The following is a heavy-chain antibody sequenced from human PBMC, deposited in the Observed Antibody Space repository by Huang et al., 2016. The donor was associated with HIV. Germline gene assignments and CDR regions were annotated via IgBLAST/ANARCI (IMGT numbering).Heavy chain of an antibody. Sequence: QVQLVESGGGVVQPGRSLRVSCAASGFSFANYVVHWVRQAPGKRVEWVTFISNDGSSRYYAESVKGRLTISRDNFKIALYLQMNRLRGDDTAVYYCTREYTVAGAFDLWGQGTMVTVSS. J-gene: IGHJ3*01. CDR3: TREYTVAGAFDL. D-gene: IGHD5-12*01. V-gene: IGHV3-30-3*01. CDR1: GFSFANYV. CDR2: ISNDGSSR.